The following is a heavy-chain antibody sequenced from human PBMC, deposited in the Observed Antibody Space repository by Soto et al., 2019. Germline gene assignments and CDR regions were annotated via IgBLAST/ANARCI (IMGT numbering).Heavy chain of an antibody. CDR2: ISSSSSTI. CDR1: GFTFSSYS. Sequence: EVQLVESGGGLVQPGGSLRLSCAASGFTFSSYSMNWVRQAPGKGLEWVSYISSSSSTIYYADSVKGRFTISRDNAKNSLYLQMNSLRDEDTAVYYCARAYGDYVVMERDQENVLGYYYYGMDVWGQGTTVTVSS. J-gene: IGHJ6*02. V-gene: IGHV3-48*02. CDR3: ARAYGDYVVMERDQENVLGYYYYGMDV. D-gene: IGHD4-17*01.